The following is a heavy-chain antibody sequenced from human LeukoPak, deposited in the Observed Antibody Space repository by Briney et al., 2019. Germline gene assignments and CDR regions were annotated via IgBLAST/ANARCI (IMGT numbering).Heavy chain of an antibody. CDR2: IYHSGTT. CDR1: GDSITGGGYH. Sequence: SETLSLTCTVSGDSITGGGYHWSWIRQYPGKGLEWIGYIYHSGTTYYNPSLRGRLTISVDTSKNHFSLKLTSLTAADTAVYYCAREARGMTTNAHDAFDIWGQGTMVTVSS. V-gene: IGHV4-31*03. D-gene: IGHD1-1*01. CDR3: AREARGMTTNAHDAFDI. J-gene: IGHJ3*02.